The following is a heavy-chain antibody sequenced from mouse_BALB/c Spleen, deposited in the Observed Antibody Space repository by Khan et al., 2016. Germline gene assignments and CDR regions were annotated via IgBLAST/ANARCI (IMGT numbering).Heavy chain of an antibody. D-gene: IGHD1-1*01. CDR2: INPSTGYT. J-gene: IGHJ2*01. CDR3: ASYYGSSFDY. Sequence: QVRLQQSGAELAKPGASVKMSCKASGYTFTSYWMHWVKQRPGQGLEWIGYINPSTGYTEYNQKFKDKATLTADKSSSTAYMQLSSLTSEDSAVYYCASYYGSSFDYWGQGTTLTVSS. V-gene: IGHV1-7*01. CDR1: GYTFTSYW.